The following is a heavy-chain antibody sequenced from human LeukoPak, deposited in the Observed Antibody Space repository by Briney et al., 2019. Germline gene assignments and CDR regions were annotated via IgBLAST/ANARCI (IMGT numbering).Heavy chain of an antibody. J-gene: IGHJ2*01. Sequence: PSETLSLTCTVSGGSISSYYWSWIRQPPGKGLEWIGYIYYSGSTNNNPSLKSRVTISADTSKNQFSLKLSSVTAADTAVYYCARHWANYWYFDLWGRGTLVTVSS. CDR2: IYYSGST. V-gene: IGHV4-59*08. D-gene: IGHD3-16*01. CDR3: ARHWANYWYFDL. CDR1: GGSISSYY.